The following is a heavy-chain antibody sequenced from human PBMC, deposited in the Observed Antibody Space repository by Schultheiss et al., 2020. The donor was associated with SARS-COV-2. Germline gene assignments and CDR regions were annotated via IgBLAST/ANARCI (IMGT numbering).Heavy chain of an antibody. Sequence: GGSLRLSCAASGFIFSSFWMHWVRQAPGKGPVWVSRIKSDGTTIYADSVKGRFTISRDNSKNTLYLQMNSLRAEDTAVYYCARSGRVAARPGGRYYYYYGMEVWGQGATVTGSS. CDR1: GFIFSSFW. J-gene: IGHJ6*02. CDR3: ARSGRVAARPGGRYYYYYGMEV. V-gene: IGHV3-74*01. CDR2: IKSDGTT. D-gene: IGHD6-6*01.